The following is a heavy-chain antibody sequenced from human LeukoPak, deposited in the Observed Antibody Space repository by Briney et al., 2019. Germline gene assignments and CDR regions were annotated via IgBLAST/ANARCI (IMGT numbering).Heavy chain of an antibody. J-gene: IGHJ3*02. CDR1: GGSFSGYY. Sequence: SETLSLTCAVYGGSFSGYYWSWIRQPPGKGLEWIGEINHSGSTNYNPSLKSRVTISVDTSKNRFSLKLSSVTAADTAVYYCARDSAKIHAFDIWGQGTMVTVSS. V-gene: IGHV4-34*01. D-gene: IGHD2-15*01. CDR2: INHSGST. CDR3: ARDSAKIHAFDI.